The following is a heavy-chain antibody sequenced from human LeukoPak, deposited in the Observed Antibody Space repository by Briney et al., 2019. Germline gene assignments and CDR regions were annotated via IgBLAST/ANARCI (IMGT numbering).Heavy chain of an antibody. CDR1: GYTFTIYY. J-gene: IGHJ4*02. Sequence: ASVKVSCKASGYTFTIYYIHWVRQAPGQGLEWMGLINPSGGSTNYAQKFQGRVTMTRDTSTSTAYMELSSLRSEDTAVYYCARVEGSGGSCYGCDYWGQGTLVTVSS. V-gene: IGHV1-46*01. D-gene: IGHD2-15*01. CDR2: INPSGGST. CDR3: ARVEGSGGSCYGCDY.